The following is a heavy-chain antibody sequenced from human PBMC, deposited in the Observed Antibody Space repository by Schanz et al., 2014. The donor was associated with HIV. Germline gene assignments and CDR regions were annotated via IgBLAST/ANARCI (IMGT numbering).Heavy chain of an antibody. V-gene: IGHV3-30*18. CDR3: AKDRNYYDDRYIGKGNYYYYYGMDV. CDR1: GFTFSNYG. Sequence: QVQLVESGGGVVQPGRSLRLSCAASGFTFSNYGMHWVRQAPGKGLEWVAVISYNERKKCFGDSVKGRITISRDNSKNTPYLQIKSLRTEDTAVYYCAKDRNYYDDRYIGKGNYYYYYGMDVWGQGTTVTVSS. CDR2: ISYNERKK. D-gene: IGHD3-22*01. J-gene: IGHJ6*02.